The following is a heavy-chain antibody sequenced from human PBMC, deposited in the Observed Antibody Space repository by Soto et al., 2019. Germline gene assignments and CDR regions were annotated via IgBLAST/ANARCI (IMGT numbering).Heavy chain of an antibody. CDR2: ISGSGGST. CDR3: ASGACGDAFYL. CDR1: GFTFSSYA. J-gene: IGHJ3*01. Sequence: GGSLRLSGAASGFTFSSYAMSWVRQAPGKGLEWVSAISGSGGSTYYADSVKGRFTISRDYSKNTLYLQMNSLRSEDTAVYYCASGACGDAFYLWGQGTLVTVSS. V-gene: IGHV3-23*01. D-gene: IGHD2-21*01.